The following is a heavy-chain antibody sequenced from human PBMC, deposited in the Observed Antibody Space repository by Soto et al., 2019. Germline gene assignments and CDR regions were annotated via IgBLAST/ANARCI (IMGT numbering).Heavy chain of an antibody. D-gene: IGHD3-9*01. J-gene: IGHJ6*02. CDR2: IYPGDSDT. CDR1: GYSFTSYW. CDR3: ARHLLWGDILTGYLPSYYYYGMDV. V-gene: IGHV5-51*01. Sequence: PGESLKISCKGSGYSFTSYWIGWVRQMPGKGLEWMGIIYPGDSDTRYSPSFQGQVTISADKSISTAYLQWSSLKASDTAMYYCARHLLWGDILTGYLPSYYYYGMDVWGQGTTVTVSS.